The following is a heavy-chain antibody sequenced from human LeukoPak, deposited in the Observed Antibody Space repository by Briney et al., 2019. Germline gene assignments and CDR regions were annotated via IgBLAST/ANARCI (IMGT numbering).Heavy chain of an antibody. CDR2: IYHSGVT. J-gene: IGHJ4*02. Sequence: PSETLSLTCAVSGYSISSDFFWGWIRQPPGKGLEWIGNIYHSGVTNYNPSLKSRVTISVDTSKNQFSLQLSFVTAADTAVYYCARLRTGFYVHYWGQGTLVTVSS. V-gene: IGHV4-38-2*01. CDR1: GYSISSDFF. CDR3: ARLRTGFYVHY. D-gene: IGHD3/OR15-3a*01.